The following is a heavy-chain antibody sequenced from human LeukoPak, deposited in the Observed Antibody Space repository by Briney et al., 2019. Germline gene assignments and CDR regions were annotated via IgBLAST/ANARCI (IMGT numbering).Heavy chain of an antibody. D-gene: IGHD3-10*01. CDR2: ISSSGSTI. Sequence: PGGSLRLSCAASGFTFSDYYMSWIRQAPGKGLEWVSYISSSGSTIYYADSVKGRFTISRDNAKNSLYLQMNSLRAEDTAVYYCATTITMVRGPIRFDYWGQGTLVTVSS. CDR1: GFTFSDYY. J-gene: IGHJ4*02. CDR3: ATTITMVRGPIRFDY. V-gene: IGHV3-11*04.